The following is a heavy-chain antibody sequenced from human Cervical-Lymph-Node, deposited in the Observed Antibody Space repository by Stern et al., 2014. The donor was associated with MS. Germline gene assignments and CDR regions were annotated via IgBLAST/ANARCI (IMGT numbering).Heavy chain of an antibody. CDR1: GYTFTTSH. Sequence: QLVQSGAEVKTPGASVKVSCKASGYTFTTSHIHWVRQAPGQGLEWMGLINPSVGSASYAPKVYGRAPMTRDTSPNTVYMELSSLKYEATAVYSGARAAAPGLAGSALGGQGTLVPVSS. V-gene: IGHV1-46*01. CDR3: ARAAAPGLAGSAL. D-gene: IGHD6-25*01. CDR2: INPSVGSA. J-gene: IGHJ4*02.